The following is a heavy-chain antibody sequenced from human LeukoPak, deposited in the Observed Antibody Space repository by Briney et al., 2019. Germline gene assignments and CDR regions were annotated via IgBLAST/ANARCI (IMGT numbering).Heavy chain of an antibody. D-gene: IGHD3-3*01. Sequence: NPSETLSLTCTVSGGSISSYYWSWIRQPPGKGLEWIGYIYYSGSTNYNPSLKSRVTISVDTSKNQFSLKLSSVTAADTAVYYCARDSRTPYYDFWSGYYNDYYYMDVWGKGTTVTVSS. CDR3: ARDSRTPYYDFWSGYYNDYYYMDV. CDR2: IYYSGST. V-gene: IGHV4-59*01. J-gene: IGHJ6*03. CDR1: GGSISSYY.